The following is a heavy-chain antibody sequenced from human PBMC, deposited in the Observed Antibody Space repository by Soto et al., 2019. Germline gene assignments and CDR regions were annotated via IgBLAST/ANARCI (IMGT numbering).Heavy chain of an antibody. V-gene: IGHV4-34*01. D-gene: IGHD2-15*01. CDR3: AREPDRPVVVVAATPNDAFYI. CDR1: GGSFSGYY. CDR2: INHSGST. Sequence: SETLSLTCAVYGGSFSGYYWSWIRQPPGKGLEWIGEINHSGSTNYNPSLKSRVTISVDTSKNQFSLKLSSVTAADTAVYYCAREPDRPVVVVAATPNDAFYIWGQGTMVTVSS. J-gene: IGHJ3*02.